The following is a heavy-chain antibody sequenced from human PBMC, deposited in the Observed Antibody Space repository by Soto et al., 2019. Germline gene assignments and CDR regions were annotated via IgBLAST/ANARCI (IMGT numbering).Heavy chain of an antibody. CDR2: IFYRGST. D-gene: IGHD2-21*02. CDR3: VRDVPLGGGDCYSDH. Sequence: QVQLQESGPGLVKPSQTLSLTCTVSGASVSSGDYYWSWIRQPPGKGLEWIGYIFYRGSTYYTPSLKSQVTISVDTSKNQFSLKLTSVTAADTAVYYCVRDVPLGGGDCYSDHWGQGTLVTVSS. J-gene: IGHJ4*02. CDR1: GASVSSGDYY. V-gene: IGHV4-30-4*01.